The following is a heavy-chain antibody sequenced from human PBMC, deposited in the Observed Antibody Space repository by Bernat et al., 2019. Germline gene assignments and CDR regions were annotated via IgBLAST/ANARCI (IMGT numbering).Heavy chain of an antibody. D-gene: IGHD3-3*02. Sequence: QVQLVQSGAEVKKPGSSVKVSCKASGGTFSSYAISWVRQAPGQGLEWMGGIIPIFGTANYAQKFQGRVTITADESTSTAYMELSSLRSEDTAVYYCARGGAISSTAGYYYYYMDVWGKGTTATVSS. CDR2: IIPIFGTA. J-gene: IGHJ6*03. CDR3: ARGGAISSTAGYYYYYMDV. V-gene: IGHV1-69*01. CDR1: GGTFSSYA.